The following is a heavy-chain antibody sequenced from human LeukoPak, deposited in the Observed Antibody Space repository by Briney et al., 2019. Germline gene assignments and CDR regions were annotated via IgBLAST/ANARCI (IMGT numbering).Heavy chain of an antibody. Sequence: PGGSLRLSCAASGFTFSSYAMSWARQAPGKGLEWVSAISGSGGSTYYADSVKGRFTISRDNSKNTLYLQMNSLRAEDTAVYYCAKDKYYYDSPGNFDYWGQGTLVTVSS. V-gene: IGHV3-23*01. CDR1: GFTFSSYA. CDR3: AKDKYYYDSPGNFDY. CDR2: ISGSGGST. D-gene: IGHD3-22*01. J-gene: IGHJ4*02.